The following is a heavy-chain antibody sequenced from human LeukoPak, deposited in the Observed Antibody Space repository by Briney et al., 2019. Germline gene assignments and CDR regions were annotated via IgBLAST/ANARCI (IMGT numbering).Heavy chain of an antibody. CDR2: INHSGST. V-gene: IGHV4-34*01. J-gene: IGHJ6*03. Sequence: SETLSLTCAVYGGSFSGYYWSWIRQPPGKGLEWIGEINHSGSTNYNPSLKSRVTISVDTSKNQFSLKLSSVTAADTAVYYCASKRYCSGGSCYSHCYYYYMDVWGKGTTVTVSS. D-gene: IGHD2-15*01. CDR3: ASKRYCSGGSCYSHCYYYYMDV. CDR1: GGSFSGYY.